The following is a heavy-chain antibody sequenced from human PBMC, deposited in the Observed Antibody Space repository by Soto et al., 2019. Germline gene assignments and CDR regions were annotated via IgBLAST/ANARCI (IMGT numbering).Heavy chain of an antibody. V-gene: IGHV3-48*03. J-gene: IGHJ6*02. CDR1: GFTFSSYE. CDR3: AREFTFGGDEIYYYYYGMDV. CDR2: ISSSGSTI. D-gene: IGHD3-16*01. Sequence: EVQLVESGGGLVQPGGSLRLSCAASGFTFSSYEMNWVRQAPGKGLEWVSYISSSGSTIYYADSVKGRFTISRDNAKNSLYLQMNSLRAEDTAVYYCAREFTFGGDEIYYYYYGMDVWGQGTTVTVSS.